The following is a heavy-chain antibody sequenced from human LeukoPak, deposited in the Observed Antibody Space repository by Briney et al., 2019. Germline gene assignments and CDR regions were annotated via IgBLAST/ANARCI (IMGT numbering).Heavy chain of an antibody. D-gene: IGHD5-18*01. V-gene: IGHV4-39*07. CDR2: IYYSGST. CDR3: ARGDTSSYFFEY. J-gene: IGHJ4*02. CDR1: GGSISSSSYY. Sequence: SETLSLTCTVSGGSISSSSYYWGWIRQPPGKGLEWIGSIYYSGSTYYNPSLKSRVTISVDTSKNQFSLKLSSVTAADTAVYYCARGDTSSYFFEYWGQGIVVTVSS.